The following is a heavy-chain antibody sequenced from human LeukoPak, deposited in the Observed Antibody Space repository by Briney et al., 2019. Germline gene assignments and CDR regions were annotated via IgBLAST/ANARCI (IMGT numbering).Heavy chain of an antibody. D-gene: IGHD3-22*01. Sequence: GRSLRLSCAASGFTFSSYSMNWVRQAPGKGLEWVSYISSSSSTIYYADSVKGRFTISRDNAKNSLYLQMNSLRAEDTAVYYCATLDSSADWGQGTLVTVSS. J-gene: IGHJ4*02. CDR3: ATLDSSAD. CDR2: ISSSSSTI. V-gene: IGHV3-48*04. CDR1: GFTFSSYS.